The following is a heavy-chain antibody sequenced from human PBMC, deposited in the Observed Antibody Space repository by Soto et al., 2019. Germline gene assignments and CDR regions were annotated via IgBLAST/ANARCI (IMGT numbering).Heavy chain of an antibody. J-gene: IGHJ4*02. CDR3: ARDGGRGYDGNYGDYSFDY. V-gene: IGHV5-10-1*03. CDR2: IDPTDSYT. D-gene: IGHD4-17*01. Sequence: EVQLEQPGAEVKKPGESLRISCKGSGYSFTTYWINWVRQMPGKGLEWMGSIDPTDSYTNYSPSFQGHVTLSADKSTSTAYLQWSSLEASDTAMYYCARDGGRGYDGNYGDYSFDYWGQGTLLTVSS. CDR1: GYSFTTYW.